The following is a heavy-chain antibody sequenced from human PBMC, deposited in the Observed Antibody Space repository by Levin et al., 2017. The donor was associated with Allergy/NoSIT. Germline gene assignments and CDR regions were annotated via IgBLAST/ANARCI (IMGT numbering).Heavy chain of an antibody. CDR2: ISRSGNTI. CDR1: GFTLSNFE. CDR3: ARGHRYCSGGSCFLCDS. V-gene: IGHV3-48*03. Sequence: CAASGFTLSNFEMNWVRQAPGKGLECVSYISRSGNTIYYADSVKGRFTISRDNAKNSLYLQMNSLRAEDTAVYYCARGHRYCSGGSCFLCDSWGQGTLVTVSS. J-gene: IGHJ4*02. D-gene: IGHD2-15*01.